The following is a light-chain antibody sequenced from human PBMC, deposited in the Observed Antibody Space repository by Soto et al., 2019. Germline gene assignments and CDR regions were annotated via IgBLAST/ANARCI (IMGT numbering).Light chain of an antibody. CDR1: QSVGIN. V-gene: IGKV3-15*01. CDR2: GAS. CDR3: QQYYSTPLT. Sequence: EIMMTQSPAILSVSPGERATLSFRASQSVGINLAWYQQKPDQVPRLLIYGASSRATGIPARFSGSGSGTDFTLTISSLQAEDVAVYYCQQYYSTPLTFGGGTKVDIK. J-gene: IGKJ4*01.